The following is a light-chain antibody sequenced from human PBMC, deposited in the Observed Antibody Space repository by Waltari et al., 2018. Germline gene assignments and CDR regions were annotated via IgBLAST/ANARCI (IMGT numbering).Light chain of an antibody. J-gene: IGKJ4*01. CDR2: STY. Sequence: EIVLTQSPGTLSLSPGDRATLSCRASQTVSTIALSWYQQKPGQAPRVLIYSTYNRATGIPDRFSGGGSGTDFTLTINRLAPEDFAMYYCQQYDGIVVTFGGGTKVEI. CDR1: QTVSTIA. V-gene: IGKV3-20*01. CDR3: QQYDGIVVT.